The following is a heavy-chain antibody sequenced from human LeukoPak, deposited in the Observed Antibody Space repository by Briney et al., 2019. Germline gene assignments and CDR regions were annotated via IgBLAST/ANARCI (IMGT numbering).Heavy chain of an antibody. J-gene: IGHJ4*02. D-gene: IGHD1-1*01. CDR1: GGTFSSYA. CDR3: ARDVRTTGTTWAPYY. CDR2: IIPIFGTA. Sequence: GASVKVSCKASGGTFSSYAISWVRQAPGQGLEWMGRIIPIFGTANYAQKFQGRVTITADESTSTAYMELSSLRSEDTAVYHCARDVRTTGTTWAPYYWGQGTLVTVSS. V-gene: IGHV1-69*13.